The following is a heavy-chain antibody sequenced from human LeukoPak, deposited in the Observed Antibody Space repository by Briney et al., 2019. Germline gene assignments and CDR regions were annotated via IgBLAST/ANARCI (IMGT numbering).Heavy chain of an antibody. J-gene: IGHJ3*01. CDR2: ISGESTSV. V-gene: IGHV3-21*01. D-gene: IGHD1-26*01. Sequence: GGSLRLSCAASGFTFNSNTMNWVRQAPGKGLEWVSSISGESTSVLYADSVKGRFTTSRDNAKNSLYLQMDSLAVEDTAIYYCARTKWELPPKGAFDFWGQGTVVTVSP. CDR3: ARTKWELPPKGAFDF. CDR1: GFTFNSNT.